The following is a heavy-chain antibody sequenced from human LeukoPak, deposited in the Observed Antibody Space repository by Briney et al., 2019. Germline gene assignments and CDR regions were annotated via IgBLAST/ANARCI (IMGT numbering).Heavy chain of an antibody. Sequence: PGGSLRLSCAASGFTVSTNYMNWVRQAPGKGLEWVSVLYSVGDTHYGDSVKGRFTISRDNSKSTLYLQMNSLRAEDTAVYYCAGTKNIAAAGRLDYWGQGTLVTVSS. V-gene: IGHV3-53*01. CDR1: GFTVSTNY. CDR2: LYSVGDT. D-gene: IGHD6-13*01. J-gene: IGHJ4*02. CDR3: AGTKNIAAAGRLDY.